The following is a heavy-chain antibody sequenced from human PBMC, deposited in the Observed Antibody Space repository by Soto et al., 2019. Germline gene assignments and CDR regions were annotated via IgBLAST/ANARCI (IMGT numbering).Heavy chain of an antibody. D-gene: IGHD6-6*01. CDR1: GGSVSSPDYY. CDR2: VYYSGSA. J-gene: IGHJ6*02. CDR3: AIDRAWASDKYGMDV. V-gene: IGHV4-61*08. Sequence: SETLSLTCTVSGGSVSSPDYYWSWIRQPPGKGLEWIAYVYYSGSANYDPSLKSRVTISVDRSKNQFSLKLKSVTAADTAVYYCAIDRAWASDKYGMDVWGQGTTVTVSS.